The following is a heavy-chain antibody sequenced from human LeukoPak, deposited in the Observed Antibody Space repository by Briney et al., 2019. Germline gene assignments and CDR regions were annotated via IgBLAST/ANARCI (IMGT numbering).Heavy chain of an antibody. Sequence: PSETLSLTCTVSGGSISSGSYYWSWIRQPAGKGLEWIGRIYTSGSTNYNPSLKSRVTISVDTSKNQFSLKLSSVTAADTAVYYCARTPLIVVVPAADIGGGYYYYMDVWGKGTTVTVSS. CDR1: GGSISSGSYY. D-gene: IGHD2-2*01. CDR3: ARTPLIVVVPAADIGGGYYYYMDV. CDR2: IYTSGST. J-gene: IGHJ6*03. V-gene: IGHV4-61*02.